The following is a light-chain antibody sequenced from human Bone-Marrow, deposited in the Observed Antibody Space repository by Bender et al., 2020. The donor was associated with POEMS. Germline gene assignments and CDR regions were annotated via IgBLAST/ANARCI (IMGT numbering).Light chain of an antibody. V-gene: IGLV2-14*03. CDR1: SSDIGAYNY. CDR3: CSYGGTTMDVI. CDR2: DVS. J-gene: IGLJ2*01. Sequence: QSALTQPASVSGSLGQSVTISCTGTSSDIGAYNYVSWYQQHPGKAPKLMIYDVSNRPSGVSNRFSGSSSGNTASLTISGLQAEDEADYYCCSYGGTTMDVIFGGGTKLTVL.